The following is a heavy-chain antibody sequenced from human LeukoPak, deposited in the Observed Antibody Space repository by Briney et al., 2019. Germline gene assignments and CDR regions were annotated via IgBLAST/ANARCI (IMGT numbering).Heavy chain of an antibody. CDR1: GYTFAGYY. D-gene: IGHD3-16*01. J-gene: IGHJ4*02. CDR3: ARWASEVCFDF. V-gene: IGHV1-2*02. Sequence: ASVKVSCKASGYTFAGYYIHWVRQAPGQGLEWMGWINPNSGGTNYAQKFQGRVIMTRDTSISTAYMELSRLRSDDTAVYYCARWASEVCFDFWGQGTLVTVSS. CDR2: INPNSGGT.